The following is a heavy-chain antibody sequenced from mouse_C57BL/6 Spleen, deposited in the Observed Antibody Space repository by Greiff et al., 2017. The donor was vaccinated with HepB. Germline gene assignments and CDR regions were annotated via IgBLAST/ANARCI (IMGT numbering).Heavy chain of an antibody. CDR3: ARAHWDVRAMDY. V-gene: IGHV1-18*01. D-gene: IGHD4-1*01. CDR2: INPNNGGT. Sequence: EVKLQESGPELVKPGASVKIPCKASGYTFTDYNMDWVKQSHGKSLEWIGDINPNNGGTIYNQKFKGKATLTVDKSSCTAYMELRSLTSEDTAVYYCARAHWDVRAMDYWGQGTSVTVSS. CDR1: GYTFTDYN. J-gene: IGHJ4*01.